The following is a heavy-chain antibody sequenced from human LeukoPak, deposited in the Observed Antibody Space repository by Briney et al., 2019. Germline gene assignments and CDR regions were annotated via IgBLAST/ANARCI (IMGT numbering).Heavy chain of an antibody. CDR2: IIPIFGTA. Sequence: SVKVSCKASGGTFSSYAISWVRQAPGQGLEWMGGIIPIFGTANYAQKFQGRVTITTDESTSTAYMELSSLRSEDTAVYYCARGFYGGSGNAASAISGQGTIVTVSS. J-gene: IGHJ3*02. D-gene: IGHD3-3*01. V-gene: IGHV1-69*05. CDR3: ARGFYGGSGNAASAI. CDR1: GGTFSSYA.